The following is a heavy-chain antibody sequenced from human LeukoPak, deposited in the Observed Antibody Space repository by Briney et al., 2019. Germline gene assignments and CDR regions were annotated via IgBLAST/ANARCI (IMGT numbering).Heavy chain of an antibody. Sequence: GGSLRPSWPPSGFTFSTYETNWVRQPPGKGLEWVSSISSSGSTIYYADSVKGRFTISRDNSKNTVYLQMSSLRTEDTAVYYCVKANDYSNYGGYDFGSWGQGALVTVSS. D-gene: IGHD4-11*01. CDR2: ISSSGSTI. J-gene: IGHJ4*02. CDR1: GFTFSTYE. CDR3: VKANDYSNYGGYDFGS. V-gene: IGHV3-64D*09.